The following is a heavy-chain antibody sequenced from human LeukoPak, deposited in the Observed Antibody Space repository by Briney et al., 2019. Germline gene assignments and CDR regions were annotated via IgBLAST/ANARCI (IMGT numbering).Heavy chain of an antibody. CDR1: GGSISSYY. D-gene: IGHD3-3*01. J-gene: IGHJ5*02. CDR3: ARDSGRRFLEWLNRWNWFDP. V-gene: IGHV4-59*12. Sequence: SETLSLTCTVSGGSISSYYWSWIRQPPGKGLECIGYIYYSGSTNYNPSLKSRVTISIDTSKNQFSLKLTSVTAADTAVYYCARDSGRRFLEWLNRWNWFDPWGQGTLVTVSS. CDR2: IYYSGST.